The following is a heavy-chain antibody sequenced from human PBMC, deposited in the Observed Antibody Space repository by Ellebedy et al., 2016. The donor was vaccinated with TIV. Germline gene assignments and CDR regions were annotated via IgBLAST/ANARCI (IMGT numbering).Heavy chain of an antibody. V-gene: IGHV5-51*01. CDR1: GYNFNNYW. J-gene: IGHJ3*02. CDR2: IYPCDSET. Sequence: PGGSLRLSCKGFGYNFNNYWIGWVRQMPGKGLEWMGVIYPCDSETTYSPSFQGQVTISAEKSISTAYLQWNSLKASDSAIYYCARRSDLDIWGQGIMVTVSS. CDR3: ARRSDLDI.